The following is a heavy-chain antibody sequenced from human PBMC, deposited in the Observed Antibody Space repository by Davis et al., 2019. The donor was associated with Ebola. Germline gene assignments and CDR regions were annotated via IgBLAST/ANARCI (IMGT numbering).Heavy chain of an antibody. CDR2: IYHGGIT. Sequence: GSLRLSCGVSGDSISSRNWWSWVRQSPGKGLEWLGEIYHGGITNYNPSLKGRVTMSVDKSKNQFSLKLSSVTAADTAVYYCARGRGYSGYDWGRYYYYGMDVWGQGTTVTVSS. D-gene: IGHD5-12*01. CDR1: GDSISSRNW. CDR3: ARGRGYSGYDWGRYYYYGMDV. J-gene: IGHJ6*02. V-gene: IGHV4-4*02.